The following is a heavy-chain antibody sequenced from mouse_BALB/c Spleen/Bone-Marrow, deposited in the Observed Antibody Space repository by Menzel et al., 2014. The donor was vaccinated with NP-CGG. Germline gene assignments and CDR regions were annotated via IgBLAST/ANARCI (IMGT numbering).Heavy chain of an antibody. D-gene: IGHD2-4*01. Sequence: EVQLEESGGGLVKPGGSLKLSCAASGFTFSSYAMSWVRQTPGKRLERVASISSGGNTYYPNSMKGRFTISRDNARNILYLQMSSLRSEDTAMYYCARGGELRPWFAYWGQGTLVTVSA. J-gene: IGHJ3*01. CDR2: ISSGGNT. CDR1: GFTFSSYA. V-gene: IGHV5-6-5*01. CDR3: ARGGELRPWFAY.